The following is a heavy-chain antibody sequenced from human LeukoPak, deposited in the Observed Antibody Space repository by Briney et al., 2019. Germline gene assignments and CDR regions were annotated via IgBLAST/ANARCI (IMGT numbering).Heavy chain of an antibody. CDR1: GFTFSSYA. CDR3: ARGAVIAAAGTRAFDI. CDR2: ISRSGGST. V-gene: IGHV3-23*01. Sequence: GGSLRVSCAASGFTFSSYAMSWVRQAPGKGLEWVSAISRSGGSTYYADSVKGRFTISRDNSKNTLYLQMNSLRAEDTAVYYCARGAVIAAAGTRAFDIWGQGTMVTVSS. D-gene: IGHD6-13*01. J-gene: IGHJ3*02.